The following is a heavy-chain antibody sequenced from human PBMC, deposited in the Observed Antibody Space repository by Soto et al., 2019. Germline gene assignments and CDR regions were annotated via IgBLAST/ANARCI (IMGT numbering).Heavy chain of an antibody. Sequence: SETLSLTCTVSGGSISSYYWSWIRQPPGKGLEWIGYIYYSGSTNYNPSLKSRVTISVDTSKNQFSLKLSSVTAADTAVYYCAREGGYDSSRFYYGMDVWGQGTTVTVSS. CDR3: AREGGYDSSRFYYGMDV. CDR1: GGSISSYY. J-gene: IGHJ6*02. V-gene: IGHV4-59*01. D-gene: IGHD5-12*01. CDR2: IYYSGST.